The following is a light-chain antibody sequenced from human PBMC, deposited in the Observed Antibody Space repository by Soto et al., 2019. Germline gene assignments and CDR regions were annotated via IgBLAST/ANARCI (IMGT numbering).Light chain of an antibody. CDR1: QSVSNK. V-gene: IGKV3-15*01. CDR3: QQYDDWPPT. J-gene: IGKJ1*01. Sequence: EIVMTQSPATLSVSPGERVTLSCRASQSVSNKLAWYQQKPGQAPRLLIYDASGRAGSVPARLSGSRSGTEFTLTISSLQSEDFAVYFCQQYDDWPPTSGQGTKVEIK. CDR2: DAS.